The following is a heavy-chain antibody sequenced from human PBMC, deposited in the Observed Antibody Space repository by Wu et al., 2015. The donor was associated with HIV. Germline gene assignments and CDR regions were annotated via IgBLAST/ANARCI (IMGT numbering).Heavy chain of an antibody. CDR1: RGTFNNFA. Sequence: QVRLVQSGAEVKKPGSSVKVSCKASRGTFNNFAYSWVRQVPGQGLEWMGGIIPIFRTPNYAQRFQGRVTITADESTRTVYMELISLRFDDTAIYYCARDFYASASHTFDPWGQGTLVTVSS. CDR2: IIPIFRTP. J-gene: IGHJ5*02. CDR3: ARDFYASASHTFDP. D-gene: IGHD2/OR15-2a*01. V-gene: IGHV1-69*12.